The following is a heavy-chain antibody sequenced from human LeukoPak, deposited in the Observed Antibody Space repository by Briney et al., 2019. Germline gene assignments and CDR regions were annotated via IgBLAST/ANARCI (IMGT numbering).Heavy chain of an antibody. D-gene: IGHD6-19*01. V-gene: IGHV3-23*01. Sequence: GGSLRLSCAASGFTFKNYALTWVRQAPGKGPEWVSGISGTGGSTFYADSVKGRFTISRDNPRNTLFLQMDYLKAEDTAIYCCAKSRVAVPGRLNYFDSWGQGAQVTVSS. CDR1: GFTFKNYA. J-gene: IGHJ4*02. CDR3: AKSRVAVPGRLNYFDS. CDR2: ISGTGGST.